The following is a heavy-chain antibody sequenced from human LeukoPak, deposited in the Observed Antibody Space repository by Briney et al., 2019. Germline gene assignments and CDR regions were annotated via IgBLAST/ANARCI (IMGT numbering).Heavy chain of an antibody. V-gene: IGHV1-2*02. Sequence: GASVKVSCKASGYTLTDYCMHWLRQAPGQGLEWMGWINPNSGDTNYAQKFQGRVTMTRDTSISTAYMELSRLTSDDTAVYYCAKNPYEYYFDYWGQGTLVTVSS. CDR2: INPNSGDT. CDR1: GYTLTDYC. D-gene: IGHD5-12*01. J-gene: IGHJ4*02. CDR3: AKNPYEYYFDY.